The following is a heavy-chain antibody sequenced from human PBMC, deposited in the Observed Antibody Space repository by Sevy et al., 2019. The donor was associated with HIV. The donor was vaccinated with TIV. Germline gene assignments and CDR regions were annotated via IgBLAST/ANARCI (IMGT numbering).Heavy chain of an antibody. D-gene: IGHD3-16*01. J-gene: IGHJ6*02. V-gene: IGHV3-21*06. Sequence: GGSLRLSCTASGFPFSSYDMNWVRQAPGQGLEWISSISSSSNFVYQADSVKGRFTISRDNAKNSLFLQMNSLTVEDTAVYYCARDLGVPRTRGSYQYGMDVWGQGTTVTVSS. CDR1: GFPFSSYD. CDR3: ARDLGVPRTRGSYQYGMDV. CDR2: ISSSSNFV.